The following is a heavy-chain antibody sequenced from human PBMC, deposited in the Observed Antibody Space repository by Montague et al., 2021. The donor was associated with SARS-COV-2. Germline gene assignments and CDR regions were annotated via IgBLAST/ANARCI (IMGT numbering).Heavy chain of an antibody. Sequence: SETLSLTCTISGVSITSYYWSWVRQPAGKGLEWIGHIYHSGSTNYNPSLKSRVSLSMDKPKNQFSLKLKSLTAADTAVYYCVRDAGNWYYFDDWGKGALVTVSS. V-gene: IGHV4-4*07. CDR1: GVSITSYY. J-gene: IGHJ4*02. CDR2: IYHSGST. D-gene: IGHD5-24*01. CDR3: VRDAGNWYYFDD.